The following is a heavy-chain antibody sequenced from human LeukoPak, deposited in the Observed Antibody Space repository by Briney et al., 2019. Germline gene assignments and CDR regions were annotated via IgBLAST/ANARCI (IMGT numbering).Heavy chain of an antibody. CDR1: GGSISSGSYY. CDR2: IYTSGST. Sequence: SETLSLTCTVSGGSISSGSYYWSWIRQPAGKGLEWIGRIYTSGSTNYNPSLKSRVTISVDTSKNQLSLKLSSVTAADTAVYYCARDAFDIWGQGTMVTVSS. J-gene: IGHJ3*02. CDR3: ARDAFDI. V-gene: IGHV4-61*02.